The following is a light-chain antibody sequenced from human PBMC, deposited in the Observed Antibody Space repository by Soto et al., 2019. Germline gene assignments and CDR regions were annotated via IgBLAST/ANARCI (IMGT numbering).Light chain of an antibody. CDR1: QSVSSY. J-gene: IGKJ2*01. CDR2: DAS. CDR3: QQRSNWPHT. Sequence: PGARATLSCRASQSVSSYLAWYQQKPGQAPRLLIYDASNRATGIPARFSGSGSGTDFTLTISSLEPEDFAVYYCQQRSNWPHTFGQGTKLEIK. V-gene: IGKV3-11*01.